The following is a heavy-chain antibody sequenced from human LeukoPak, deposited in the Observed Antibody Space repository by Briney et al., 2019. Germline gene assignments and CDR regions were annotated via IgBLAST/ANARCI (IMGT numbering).Heavy chain of an antibody. V-gene: IGHV1-69*13. CDR2: IIPIFGTA. D-gene: IGHD1-26*01. J-gene: IGHJ4*02. CDR1: GGTFSSYA. CDR3: AGYLGSYYYYFDY. Sequence: SVKVSCKASGGTFSSYAISWVRQAPGQGLEWMGGIIPIFGTANYAQKFQGRVTITADESTSTAYMELSSLRSEDTAVYYCAGYLGSYYYYFDYWGQGTLVTVSS.